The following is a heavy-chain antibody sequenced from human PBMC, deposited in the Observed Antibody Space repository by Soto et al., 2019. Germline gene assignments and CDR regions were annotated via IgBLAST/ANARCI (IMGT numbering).Heavy chain of an antibody. CDR1: GGSISSSNW. CDR2: IYHSGST. D-gene: IGHD2-2*01. J-gene: IGHJ4*02. V-gene: IGHV4-4*02. CDR3: ARGWGYCSSTSCYGGDY. Sequence: QVQLQESGPGLVKPSGTLSLTCAVSGGSISSSNWWSWVRQPPGKGLEWIGEIYHSGSTNYNPSLKSRVTISVDKSKNQFSLKLSSVTAADTAVYYCARGWGYCSSTSCYGGDYWGQGTLVTVSS.